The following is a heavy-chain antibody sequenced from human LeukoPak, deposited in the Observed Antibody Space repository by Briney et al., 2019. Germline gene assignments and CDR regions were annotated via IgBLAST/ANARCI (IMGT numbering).Heavy chain of an antibody. Sequence: SETLSLTCGVYGGSFSGYYWTWIRQPPGKGLEWIGEINHRGSTNYNPSLKSRVTISVDTSKNEFSLNLDSVTAADTAVYYCARRTLVVPAAQPYNWFDPWGQGTLVTVSS. CDR2: INHRGST. V-gene: IGHV4-34*01. CDR3: ARRTLVVPAAQPYNWFDP. J-gene: IGHJ5*02. CDR1: GGSFSGYY. D-gene: IGHD2-2*01.